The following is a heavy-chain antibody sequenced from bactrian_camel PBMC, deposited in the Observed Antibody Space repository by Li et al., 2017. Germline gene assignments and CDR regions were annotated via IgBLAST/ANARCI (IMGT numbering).Heavy chain of an antibody. J-gene: IGHJ4*01. CDR3: VLLTHPPSYGASRCG. Sequence: HVQLVESGGGSVQAGETLSLSCTASGFTVDDSDMGWYRWAPGAACEMIATISPDGTTYYRDTVKGRFTASQDNAKNTFYLLMNNLKPEDSGTYWCVLLTHPPSYGASRCGWGQGTQVTVS. D-gene: IGHD2*01. V-gene: IGHV3S55*01. CDR1: GFTVDDSD. CDR2: ISPDGTT.